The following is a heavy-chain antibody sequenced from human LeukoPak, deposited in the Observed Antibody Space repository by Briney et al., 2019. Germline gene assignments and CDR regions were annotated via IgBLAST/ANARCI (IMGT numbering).Heavy chain of an antibody. CDR1: GGTFSSYA. V-gene: IGHV1-69*05. J-gene: IGHJ4*02. D-gene: IGHD3-10*01. Sequence: SVKVSCKASGGTFSSYAFSWVRQAPGQVLEWMGRIIPIFGTTNYAQKFQGRVTITTDESTSTAYMELRSLRSEDTAVYYCASNYYGSGNYPVFYYFDYWGQGTLVTVSS. CDR3: ASNYYGSGNYPVFYYFDY. CDR2: IIPIFGTT.